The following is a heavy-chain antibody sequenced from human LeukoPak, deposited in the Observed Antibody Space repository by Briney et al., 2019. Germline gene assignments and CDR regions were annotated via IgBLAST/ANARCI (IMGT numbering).Heavy chain of an antibody. D-gene: IGHD3-10*01. V-gene: IGHV4-34*01. CDR1: GGSFSGYS. Sequence: SETLSLTCAVYGGSFSGYSWNWIRQPPVKGLEWIGEINHSGGTNYNPSLKSRITISVDTSKKQFSLKLSSVTAADTAVYYCARGVDYYGVWGQGTLVTVSS. CDR3: ARGVDYYGV. J-gene: IGHJ4*02. CDR2: INHSGGT.